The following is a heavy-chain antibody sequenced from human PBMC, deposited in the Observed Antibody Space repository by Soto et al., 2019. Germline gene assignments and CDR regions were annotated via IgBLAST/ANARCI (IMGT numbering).Heavy chain of an antibody. D-gene: IGHD1-7*01. V-gene: IGHV3-30-3*01. CDR1: GFSLSSYA. Sequence: PGGSLRLSCAASGFSLSSYAMHWVRQAPGKGLDWVAVISYDGTNKYYADSVKCRFTISRDDSQNTLYLQMNSLTTEDAAVYYCARGTPNWNYPPWGQGTLVTVSS. J-gene: IGHJ5*02. CDR2: ISYDGTNK. CDR3: ARGTPNWNYPP.